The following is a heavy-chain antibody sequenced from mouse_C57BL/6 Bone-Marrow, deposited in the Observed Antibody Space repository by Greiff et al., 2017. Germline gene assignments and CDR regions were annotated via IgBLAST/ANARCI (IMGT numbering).Heavy chain of an antibody. CDR2: IRNKANGYTV. D-gene: IGHD2-5*01. V-gene: IGHV7-3*01. CDR3: ARGESNYVRDAMDY. J-gene: IGHJ4*01. Sequence: EVKLVESGGGLVQPGGSLSLSCAASGFTFTDYYMSWVRQPPGKALEWLGFIRNKANGYTVEYSASVKGRFTISRDNSQRILYLQMNALRAEDSATYYCARGESNYVRDAMDYWGQGTSVTVSS. CDR1: GFTFTDYY.